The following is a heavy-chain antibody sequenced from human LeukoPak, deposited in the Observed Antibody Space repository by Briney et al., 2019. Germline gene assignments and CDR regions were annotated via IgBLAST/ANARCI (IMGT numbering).Heavy chain of an antibody. Sequence: SETLSLTCTVSGGSISSSRYYWGWIRQPPGKGLEWIGSIYYSGSTYYNPSLKSRVTISVDTSKNQFSLKLSSVTAADTAVYYCASRSDSSGYYYYSLGVDYWGQGTLVTVSS. J-gene: IGHJ4*02. D-gene: IGHD3-22*01. V-gene: IGHV4-39*01. CDR3: ASRSDSSGYYYYSLGVDY. CDR2: IYYSGST. CDR1: GGSISSSRYY.